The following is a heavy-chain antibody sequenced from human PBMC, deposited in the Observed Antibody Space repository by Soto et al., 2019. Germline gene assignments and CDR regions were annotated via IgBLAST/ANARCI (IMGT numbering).Heavy chain of an antibody. CDR1: GGSFSGYY. V-gene: IGHV4-31*11. D-gene: IGHD2-15*01. J-gene: IGHJ4*02. Sequence: PSETLSLTCAVYGGSFSGYYWSWIRQHPGKGLEWIGYIYYSGSTYYNPSLKSRVTISVDTSKNQFSLKLSSVTAADTAVYYCARVKDGDIVVVVAAPGYFDYWGQGTLVTVSS. CDR2: IYYSGST. CDR3: ARVKDGDIVVVVAAPGYFDY.